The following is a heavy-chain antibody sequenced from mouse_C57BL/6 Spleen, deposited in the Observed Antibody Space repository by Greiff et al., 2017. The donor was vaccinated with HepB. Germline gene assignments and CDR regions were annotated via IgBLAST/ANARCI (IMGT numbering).Heavy chain of an antibody. Sequence: VQLQQSGPELVKPGASVKIPCKASGYTFTDYNMDWVKQSHGKSLEWIGDINPNNGGTIYNQKFKGKATLTVDKSSSTAYMELRSLTSEDTAVYYCAREVDYDYDGGLAYWGQGTLVTVSA. D-gene: IGHD2-4*01. CDR1: GYTFTDYN. V-gene: IGHV1-18*01. J-gene: IGHJ3*01. CDR3: AREVDYDYDGGLAY. CDR2: INPNNGGT.